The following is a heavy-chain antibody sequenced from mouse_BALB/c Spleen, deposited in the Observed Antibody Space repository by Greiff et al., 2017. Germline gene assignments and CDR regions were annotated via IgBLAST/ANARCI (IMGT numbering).Heavy chain of an antibody. Sequence: EVKLIESGPELVKPGASVKMSCKASGYTFTDYSMKWVKQSPGKSLEWIGDINPNNGDTYYTQKFKGRATMTVDKSSSTAYMQLNSLTSEDSAVYYCARRGRGYDMAYWGQGTPVTVSA. V-gene: IGHV1-26*01. CDR3: ARRGRGYDMAY. CDR2: INPNNGDT. J-gene: IGHJ3*01. CDR1: GYTFTDYS. D-gene: IGHD2-2*01.